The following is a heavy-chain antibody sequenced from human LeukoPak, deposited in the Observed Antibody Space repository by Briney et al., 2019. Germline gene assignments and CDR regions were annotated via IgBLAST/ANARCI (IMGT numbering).Heavy chain of an antibody. CDR2: MNPNSGNT. J-gene: IGHJ6*02. CDR1: GYTFTSYD. CDR3: ARGYPEADYYGMDV. D-gene: IGHD1-14*01. V-gene: IGHV1-8*01. Sequence: ASVKVFCKASGYTFTSYDINWVRQATGQGLEWMGWMNPNSGNTGYAQKFQGRVTMTRNTSISTAYMELCSLRSEDTAVYYCARGYPEADYYGMDVWGQGTTVTVSS.